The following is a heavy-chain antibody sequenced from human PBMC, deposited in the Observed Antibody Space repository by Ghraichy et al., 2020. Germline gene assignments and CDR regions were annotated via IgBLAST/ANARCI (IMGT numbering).Heavy chain of an antibody. CDR1: GFTFSSYS. CDR3: ARVLTVAGNYYYGMDV. D-gene: IGHD6-19*01. CDR2: ISSSSSYI. Sequence: GSLRLSCAASGFTFSSYSMNWVRQAPGEGLEWVSSISSSSSYIYYADSVKGRFTISRDNAKNSLYLQMNSLRAEDTAVYYCARVLTVAGNYYYGMDVWGQGTTVTVSS. J-gene: IGHJ6*02. V-gene: IGHV3-21*01.